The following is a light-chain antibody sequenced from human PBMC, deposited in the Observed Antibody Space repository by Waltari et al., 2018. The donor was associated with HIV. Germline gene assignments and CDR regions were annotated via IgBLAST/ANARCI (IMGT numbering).Light chain of an antibody. CDR2: GAA. V-gene: IGKV4-1*01. J-gene: IGKJ1*01. CDR3: QQYYTTPPT. Sequence: DFVMIQSPDSLGVSLGERATINCKSSQSVLHNSNNKNYIALYQQKPGQPPKLLLYGAATRESGVPDRFSGSGSGTDFTLTISSLQAEDVSVYYCQQYYTTPPTFGQGTKVEI. CDR1: QSVLHNSNNKNY.